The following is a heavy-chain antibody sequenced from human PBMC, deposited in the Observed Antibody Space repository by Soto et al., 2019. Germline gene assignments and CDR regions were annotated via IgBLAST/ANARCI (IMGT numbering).Heavy chain of an antibody. CDR1: GFTFNNYY. CDR3: GRGFGGTH. CDR2: INQDGSAK. J-gene: IGHJ1*01. V-gene: IGHV3-7*05. D-gene: IGHD2-15*01. Sequence: EVQLVESGGGLVQPGGSLRLSCAAYGFTFNNYYMVWVRQAPGRGLEWVANINQDGSAKYYVDSVKGRFTISRDNAKSSLYLQINSLRAEDTARYYCGRGFGGTHWGQGSLVTVSS.